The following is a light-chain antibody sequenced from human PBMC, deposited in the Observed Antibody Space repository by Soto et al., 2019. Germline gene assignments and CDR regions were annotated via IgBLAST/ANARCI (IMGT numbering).Light chain of an antibody. V-gene: IGKV3-15*01. CDR1: QRVRSN. CDR2: GSS. CDR3: QQYNNWPLT. Sequence: DIVMSQSPATLSVSPGERATLSCRASQRVRSNLAWYQQKPGQALRLLIYGSSTRATRIPARFRVSGSGTEFTLTIHSLQSEDFAVYYCQQYNNWPLTFGGGTRLEIK. J-gene: IGKJ5*01.